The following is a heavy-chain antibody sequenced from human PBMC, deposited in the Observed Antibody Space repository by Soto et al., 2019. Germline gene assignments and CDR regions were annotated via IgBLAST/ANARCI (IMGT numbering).Heavy chain of an antibody. J-gene: IGHJ4*02. CDR2: IKTKTDGGTT. V-gene: IGHV3-15*01. CDR1: GFTFSNAW. CDR3: TTLRVHLWSTDYFDS. D-gene: IGHD3-10*01. Sequence: GGSLRLSCAASGFTFSNAWMNWVRQAPGKGLEWVGRIKTKTDGGTTDYAAPVKGRFTISRDDSKNTLYLQMNSLKTEDTAVYYCTTLRVHLWSTDYFDSWGQGTLVTVSS.